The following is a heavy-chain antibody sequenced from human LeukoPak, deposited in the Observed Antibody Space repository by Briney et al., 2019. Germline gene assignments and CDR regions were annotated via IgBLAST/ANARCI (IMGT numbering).Heavy chain of an antibody. Sequence: GGSLRLSCAASGFTLSDYYMSWIRQAPGKGLEWVSYISSSGSTIYYADSVKGRFTISRDNAKNSLYLQMNSLRAEDTAVYYCARDLWFGELTGVLDYWGQGTLVTVSS. CDR3: ARDLWFGELTGVLDY. CDR2: ISSSGSTI. V-gene: IGHV3-11*01. D-gene: IGHD3-10*01. J-gene: IGHJ4*02. CDR1: GFTLSDYY.